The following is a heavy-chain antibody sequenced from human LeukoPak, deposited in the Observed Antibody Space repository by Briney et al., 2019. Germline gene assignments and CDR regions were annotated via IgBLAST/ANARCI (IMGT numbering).Heavy chain of an antibody. CDR2: IKQDGSEK. CDR1: GFTFSSYW. Sequence: GGSLRLSCAASGFTFSSYWMSWVRQAPGKGLEWVANIKQDGSEKYYEDSVKGRFTISRDNAKNSLYLQMDSLRAEDTAVYYCAKGYSVSPWSYFDYWGQGTLVTVSS. V-gene: IGHV3-7*03. J-gene: IGHJ4*02. D-gene: IGHD1-26*01. CDR3: AKGYSVSPWSYFDY.